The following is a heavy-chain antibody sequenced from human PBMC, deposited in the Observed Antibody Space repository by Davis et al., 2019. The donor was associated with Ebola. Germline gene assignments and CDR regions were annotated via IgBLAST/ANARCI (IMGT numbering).Heavy chain of an antibody. CDR3: ARGARRGRLDI. D-gene: IGHD3-10*01. Sequence: SETLSLTCTVSGGSISTHYWSWIRQPPGKGLEWIGYIYYSGSTNYNPSLKSRVTVSLDTSNNQFFLKLSSLTAADTAVYYCARGARRGRLDIWGQGTMVTVSS. V-gene: IGHV4-59*11. J-gene: IGHJ3*02. CDR2: IYYSGST. CDR1: GGSISTHY.